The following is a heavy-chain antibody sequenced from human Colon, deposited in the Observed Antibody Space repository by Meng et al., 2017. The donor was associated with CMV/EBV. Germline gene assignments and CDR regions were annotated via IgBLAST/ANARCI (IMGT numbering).Heavy chain of an antibody. V-gene: IGHV4-39*07. D-gene: IGHD1-1*01. CDR1: GGSIIASDYY. CDR3: ARGRSSTGQGVYYFDGLDV. CDR2: LTYSGST. J-gene: IGHJ6*02. Sequence: GSLRLSCSVSGGSIIASDYYWGWVRQPPGQGLDWIGTLTYSGSTYYNPSVRCRVTISIDTSKNQFSLNLTSVTAADTAIYYCARGRSSTGQGVYYFDGLDVWGQGATVTVSS.